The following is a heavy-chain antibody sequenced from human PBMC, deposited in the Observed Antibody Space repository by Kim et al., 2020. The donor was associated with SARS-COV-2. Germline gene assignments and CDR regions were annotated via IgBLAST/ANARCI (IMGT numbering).Heavy chain of an antibody. J-gene: IGHJ4*02. V-gene: IGHV4-34*01. Sequence: YNPSRQSRVTISVDTSKNQFSLKLSSVTAADTAVYYCAGSYSYGWGGFDYWGQGTLVTVSS. D-gene: IGHD5-18*01. CDR3: AGSYSYGWGGFDY.